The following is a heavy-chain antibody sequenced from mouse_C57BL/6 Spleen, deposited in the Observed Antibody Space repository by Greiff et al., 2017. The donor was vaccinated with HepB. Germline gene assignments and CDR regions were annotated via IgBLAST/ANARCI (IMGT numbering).Heavy chain of an antibody. V-gene: IGHV1-39*01. Sequence: EVQLQESGPELVKPGASVKISCKASGYSFTDYNMNWVKQSNGKSLEWIGVINPNYGTTSYNQKFKGKATLTVDQSSSTAYMQLNSLTSEDSAVYYCARSNYGSSYGYFDVWGTGTTVTVSS. D-gene: IGHD1-1*01. CDR3: ARSNYGSSYGYFDV. J-gene: IGHJ1*03. CDR2: INPNYGTT. CDR1: GYSFTDYN.